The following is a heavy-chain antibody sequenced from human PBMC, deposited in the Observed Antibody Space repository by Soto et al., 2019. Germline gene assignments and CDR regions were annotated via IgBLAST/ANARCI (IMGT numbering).Heavy chain of an antibody. V-gene: IGHV1-46*01. CDR2: INHKGGES. D-gene: IGHD2-21*01. CDR3: ARVHCGGDCRPGVWFYYYGMAC. Sequence: LQCLRPSPGQGLEWMGIINHKGGESKFAQKFQGRVTMTRDTSTSTVYMDMRSLTSDDTAVYYCARVHCGGDCRPGVWFYYYGMACWRQGNTVTV. J-gene: IGHJ6*02.